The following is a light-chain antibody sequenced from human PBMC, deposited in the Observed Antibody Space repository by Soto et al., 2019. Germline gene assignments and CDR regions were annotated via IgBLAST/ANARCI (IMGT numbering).Light chain of an antibody. CDR3: QKYNSAPLT. CDR2: AAS. V-gene: IGKV1-27*01. J-gene: IGKJ4*01. Sequence: DLQMTQSPSPLSASVGDRVNITCRASQCISIYLAWYEQKPGKVPKLLIYAASTLQSGVPSRFSGSGSGTDFTLTISSLQPEDVATYYCQKYNSAPLTFGGGTKVDIK. CDR1: QCISIY.